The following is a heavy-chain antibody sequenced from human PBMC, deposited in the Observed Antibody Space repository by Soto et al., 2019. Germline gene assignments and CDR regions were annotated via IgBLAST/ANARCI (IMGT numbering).Heavy chain of an antibody. D-gene: IGHD3-22*01. V-gene: IGHV4-34*01. J-gene: IGHJ4*02. CDR3: ARGIAMLVAVQGDAPSKYYFDX. CDR1: GVSFRSYY. Sequence: AETLSLTCAVYGVSFRSYYWSWIRQPPGKGLEWISEINHSGSTNYKPYPKSLVTISVDRSKNQFSLTLRSVTAADTAVYYCARGIAMLVAVQGDAPSKYYFDXWGQVALVTVSX. CDR2: INHSGST.